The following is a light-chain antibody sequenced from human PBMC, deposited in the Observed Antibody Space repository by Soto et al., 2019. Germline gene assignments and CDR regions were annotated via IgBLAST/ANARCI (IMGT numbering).Light chain of an antibody. Sequence: QSALTQPASVSGSPGQSITLSCTGTSSDGGGYNYVSWYQQHPGKAPKLMIYDVSNRPSGVSNRFSGSKSGNTAALTISGLQPEDEADYYCSSYTSSSTLYVFGTGTKLTVL. V-gene: IGLV2-14*01. CDR2: DVS. CDR3: SSYTSSSTLYV. CDR1: SSDGGGYNY. J-gene: IGLJ1*01.